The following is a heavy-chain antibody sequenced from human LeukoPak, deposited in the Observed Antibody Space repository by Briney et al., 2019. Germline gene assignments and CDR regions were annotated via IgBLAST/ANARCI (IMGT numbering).Heavy chain of an antibody. CDR2: ISGSGGST. Sequence: PGGSLRLSCAASGFTFSSYAMSWVRQAPGKGLEWVSAISGSGGSTYYADSVKGRFTISRDNSKSTLYLQMNSLRAEDTAVYYCAKIGPPGATQSGHPIDYWGQGTLVTVSS. CDR3: AKIGPPGATQSGHPIDY. D-gene: IGHD1-26*01. J-gene: IGHJ4*02. CDR1: GFTFSSYA. V-gene: IGHV3-23*01.